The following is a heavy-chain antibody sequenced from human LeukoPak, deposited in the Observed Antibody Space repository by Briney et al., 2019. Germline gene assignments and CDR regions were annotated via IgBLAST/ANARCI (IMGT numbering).Heavy chain of an antibody. CDR2: ICGSGGST. Sequence: TGGSLSLSCAASGFTFSSYAMSWVRQAPGKGLEWVSAICGSGGSTYYADSVKGRFTISRDNSKNTLYLQMNSLRAEDTAVYYCAKDGVVGYSYPYYFDYWGQGTLVTVSS. V-gene: IGHV3-23*01. CDR3: AKDGVVGYSYPYYFDY. J-gene: IGHJ4*02. CDR1: GFTFSSYA. D-gene: IGHD5-18*01.